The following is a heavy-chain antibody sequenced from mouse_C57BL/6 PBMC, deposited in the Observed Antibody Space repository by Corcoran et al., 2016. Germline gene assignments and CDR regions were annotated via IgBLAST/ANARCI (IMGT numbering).Heavy chain of an antibody. J-gene: IGHJ2*01. Sequence: EVQLQQSGPELVKPGASVKISCKASGYTFTDYYMNWVKQSHGKSLEWIGDINPNNGGTSYNQKFKGKATLTVDKSSSTAYMELRSLTSEDSAVDYCASPSLGYFDYWGQGTTLTVSS. D-gene: IGHD4-1*01. CDR1: GYTFTDYY. V-gene: IGHV1-26*01. CDR2: INPNNGGT. CDR3: ASPSLGYFDY.